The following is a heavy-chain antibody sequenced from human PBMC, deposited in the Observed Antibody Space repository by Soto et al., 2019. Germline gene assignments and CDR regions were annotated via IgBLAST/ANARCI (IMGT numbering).Heavy chain of an antibody. J-gene: IGHJ6*03. Sequence: QVQLQESGPGLVKPSGTLSLTCAVSSGSISSSNWWSWVRQPPGKGLEWIGEIYHSGSTNYNPSLKSRVTISVDKSKNQFSLKLSSVTAADTAVYYCARDSHYYGSGSHDRSLGYYHYMDVWGKGTTVTVSS. CDR2: IYHSGST. V-gene: IGHV4-4*02. CDR1: SGSISSSNW. CDR3: ARDSHYYGSGSHDRSLGYYHYMDV. D-gene: IGHD3-10*01.